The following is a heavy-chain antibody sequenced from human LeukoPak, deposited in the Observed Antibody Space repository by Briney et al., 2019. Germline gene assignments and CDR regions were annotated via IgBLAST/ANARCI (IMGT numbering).Heavy chain of an antibody. V-gene: IGHV4-59*08. CDR2: IYYAGSS. Sequence: TGGSLRLSCAASGFTVSSNYMSWVRQAPGKGLEWIANIYYAGSSNYNPSLKSRVSVSIDASKNLLSLKLTSVTAADTAIYYCARQAVIIPTGVEGPWFDPWGQGTLVAVSS. J-gene: IGHJ5*02. D-gene: IGHD1-14*01. CDR3: ARQAVIIPTGVEGPWFDP. CDR1: GFTVSSNY.